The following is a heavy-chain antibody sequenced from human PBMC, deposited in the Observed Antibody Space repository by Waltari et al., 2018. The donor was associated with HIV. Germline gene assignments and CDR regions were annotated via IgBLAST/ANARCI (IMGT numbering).Heavy chain of an antibody. D-gene: IGHD2-21*02. J-gene: IGHJ5*02. V-gene: IGHV4-39*01. CDR1: GDSISSSSYY. CDR3: ARRAVVVTAKGPFDP. Sequence: QLQLQESGPGLVKPSETLSLTCTVSGDSISSSSYYWGWFRQPPGKELEWIGSISYSGSTYYNPSLKSRVTISVDTSKNQFSLKLSSVTAADTAVYYCARRAVVVTAKGPFDPWGQGTLVTVSS. CDR2: ISYSGST.